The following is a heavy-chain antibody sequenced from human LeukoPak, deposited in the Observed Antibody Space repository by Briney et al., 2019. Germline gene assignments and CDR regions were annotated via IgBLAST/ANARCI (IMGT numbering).Heavy chain of an antibody. D-gene: IGHD3-22*01. CDR3: ARLSYYYDSSGSTGPILD. CDR2: IYHSGST. Sequence: SQTLSLTCTVSGGSISSGGYYWSWIRQPPGKGLEWIGYIYHSGSTSYNPSLKSRVTISRDRSKNQFSLKLNSVTAADTAMYYCARLSYYYDSSGSTGPILDWGQGTLVTVSS. J-gene: IGHJ4*02. V-gene: IGHV4-30-2*01. CDR1: GGSISSGGYY.